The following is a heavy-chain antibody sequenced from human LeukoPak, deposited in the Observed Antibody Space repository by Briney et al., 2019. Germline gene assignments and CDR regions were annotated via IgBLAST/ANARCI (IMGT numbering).Heavy chain of an antibody. V-gene: IGHV3-74*01. CDR1: GHYW. Sequence: GGSLRLSCAASGHYWMHWVRQVPGKGLVWVSHINSDGSWTSYADSVKGRFTNSKDNAKNTVYLQMNSLRAEDTAVYYCVSFYETYWGRGTLVTVSS. CDR2: INSDGSWT. J-gene: IGHJ4*02. CDR3: VSFYETY. D-gene: IGHD2/OR15-2a*01.